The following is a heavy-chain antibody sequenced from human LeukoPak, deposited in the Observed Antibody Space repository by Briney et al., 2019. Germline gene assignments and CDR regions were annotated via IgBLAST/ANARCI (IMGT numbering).Heavy chain of an antibody. CDR1: GGSISSYY. V-gene: IGHV4-59*01. CDR2: IYYSGST. Sequence: SETLSLTCTVSGGSISSYYWSWIRQPPGKGLEWIGYIYYSGSTNYNPSLKSRVTISVDTSKNQFSLKLSSVTAADTAVYYCARGRSSGWYYYYGMDVWGQGTTVTVSS. D-gene: IGHD6-19*01. J-gene: IGHJ6*02. CDR3: ARGRSSGWYYYYGMDV.